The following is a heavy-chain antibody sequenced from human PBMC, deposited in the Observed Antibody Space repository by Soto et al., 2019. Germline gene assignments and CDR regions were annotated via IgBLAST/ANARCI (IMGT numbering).Heavy chain of an antibody. CDR1: GYTFTSYD. D-gene: IGHD3-22*01. Sequence: QVQLVQSGAEVKKPGASVKVSCKASGYTFTSYDINWVRQTPGQGLEWMGWISAYSGNTNYAQKFQVRVTMTTDTSTTTAYMELRSLRSDDTAVYYCARYYDASGYRRPFDYWGQGTLVTVSS. CDR3: ARYYDASGYRRPFDY. J-gene: IGHJ4*02. V-gene: IGHV1-18*01. CDR2: ISAYSGNT.